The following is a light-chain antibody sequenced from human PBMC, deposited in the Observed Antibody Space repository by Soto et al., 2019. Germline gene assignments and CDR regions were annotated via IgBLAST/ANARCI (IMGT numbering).Light chain of an antibody. CDR1: QSISSW. CDR3: QHYTSYAIT. J-gene: IGKJ5*01. CDR2: KAS. Sequence: DIQMTQSPSTLSASVGDRVTITCRASQSISSWLAWYQQKPGKAPKLLIYKASSLESGVPSRFSGSGSGTEFTLTISSLQPDDVATYYCQHYTSYAITFGQGTRLEIK. V-gene: IGKV1-5*03.